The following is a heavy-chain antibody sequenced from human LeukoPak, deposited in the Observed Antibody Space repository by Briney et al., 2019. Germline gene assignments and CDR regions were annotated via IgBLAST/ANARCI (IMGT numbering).Heavy chain of an antibody. CDR1: GGSFSGYY. V-gene: IGHV4-34*12. CDR3: ARLSGRDYYFDY. D-gene: IGHD3-10*01. CDR2: MFTPGTI. Sequence: SETLSLACAVYGGSFSGYYWSWIRQPPGKGLEWIGRMFTPGTINYNPSLKSRVTISLDTSKNQFSLKLSSVTAADTAVYYCARLSGRDYYFDYWGQGTLVTVSS. J-gene: IGHJ4*02.